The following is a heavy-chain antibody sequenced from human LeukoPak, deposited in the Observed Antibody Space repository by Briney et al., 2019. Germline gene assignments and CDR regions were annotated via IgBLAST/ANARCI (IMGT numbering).Heavy chain of an antibody. J-gene: IGHJ4*02. D-gene: IGHD4/OR15-4a*01. V-gene: IGHV3-53*01. CDR2: IYTAGNR. CDR3: ARARRCGLSDDYGACIDQ. Sequence: PGGSLRLSCAASGFTVSTNHVSWVRLAPGKGLEWVSIIYTAGNRYYAASVKGRFTISRDNSKNTVNLQMNSLRAEDTAVYYCARARRCGLSDDYGACIDQWGQGILVTVSS. CDR1: GFTVSTNH.